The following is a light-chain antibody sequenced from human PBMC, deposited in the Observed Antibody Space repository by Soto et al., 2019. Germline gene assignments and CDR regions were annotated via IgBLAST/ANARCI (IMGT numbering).Light chain of an antibody. CDR1: SSDVGGYNY. CDR3: SSYTSSSTPYV. V-gene: IGLV2-14*01. CDR2: EVS. J-gene: IGLJ1*01. Sequence: QSALTQPASVSGSPGQSITISCTGNSSDVGGYNYVSWYQQHPDKAPKLMIYEVSNRPSGVSNRFSGSKSGNTASLTISGLQTEDEADYHCSSYTSSSTPYVFGTGTKLTVL.